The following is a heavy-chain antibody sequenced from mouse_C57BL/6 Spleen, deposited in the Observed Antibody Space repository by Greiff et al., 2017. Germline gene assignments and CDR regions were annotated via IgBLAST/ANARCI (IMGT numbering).Heavy chain of an antibody. CDR2: IDPSDSYT. J-gene: IGHJ4*01. CDR3: ARGGLTGGAMDY. CDR1: GYTFTSYW. V-gene: IGHV1-59*01. Sequence: VQLQQPGAELVRPGTSVKLSCKASGYTFTSYWMHWVKQRPGQGLEWIGVIDPSDSYTNYNQKFKGKATLTVDTSSSTAYMQLSSLTAEDAAVYYCARGGLTGGAMDYWGQGTSVTVSS.